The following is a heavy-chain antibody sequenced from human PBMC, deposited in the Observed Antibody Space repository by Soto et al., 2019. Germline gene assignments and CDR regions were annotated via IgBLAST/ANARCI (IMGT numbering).Heavy chain of an antibody. V-gene: IGHV2-26*01. CDR1: GFSLSNARMG. J-gene: IGHJ4*02. D-gene: IGHD3-3*01. CDR3: ALYLAGYDFWSGPYFDY. CDR2: IFSNDEK. Sequence: QVTLKESGPVLVNPTETLTLTCTVSGFSLSNARMGVSWIRQPPGKALEWLAHIFSNDEKYYSTSLKSRLTISQVSCKSQVVLTMTNMDPVDTVTYYGALYLAGYDFWSGPYFDYWGQGTLVTVSS.